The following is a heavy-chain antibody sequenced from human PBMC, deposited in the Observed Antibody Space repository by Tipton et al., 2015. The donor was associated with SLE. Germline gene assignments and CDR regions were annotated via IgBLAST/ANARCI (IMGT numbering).Heavy chain of an antibody. CDR1: GVSISSHSHY. CDR3: ARYRAAAGFFDF. D-gene: IGHD6-13*01. Sequence: TLSLTCSVSGVSISSHSHYWGWIRQPPGKGLEWIGIIYNSGSTYSSPSLKSRVTISVDTSKNQFSLKMTSVTAADTAVYYCARYRAAAGFFDFWGQGTSVAVSS. J-gene: IGHJ3*01. CDR2: IYNSGST. V-gene: IGHV4-39*07.